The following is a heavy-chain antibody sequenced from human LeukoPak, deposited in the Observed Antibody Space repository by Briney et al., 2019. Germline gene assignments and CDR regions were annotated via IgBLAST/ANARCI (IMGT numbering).Heavy chain of an antibody. CDR2: IYHSGST. Sequence: SETLSLTCTVSGYSISSGYYWGWIRQPPGKGLEWIGTIYHSGSTYYNPSLKRRVTISVDTSKNPFSLKLTSVTAADTAVYYCARVRGYCSSTICYRYYFDYWGQGTLVTVSS. D-gene: IGHD2-2*01. V-gene: IGHV4-38-2*02. CDR3: ARVRGYCSSTICYRYYFDY. J-gene: IGHJ4*02. CDR1: GYSISSGYY.